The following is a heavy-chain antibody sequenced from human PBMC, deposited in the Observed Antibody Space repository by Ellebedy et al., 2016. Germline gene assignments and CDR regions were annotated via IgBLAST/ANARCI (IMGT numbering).Heavy chain of an antibody. J-gene: IGHJ4*02. V-gene: IGHV3-23*01. CDR1: GFTFNNFA. D-gene: IGHD5-18*01. Sequence: GESLKISCAASGFTFNNFAMSWVRQAPGKGPEWVSAVVGSGERTFYADSVKGRFTIPRDNSKNTVYLQMNSLTADDTAVYFCVKSGHSYAWSYWGQGTLVTVSS. CDR3: VKSGHSYAWSY. CDR2: VVGSGERT.